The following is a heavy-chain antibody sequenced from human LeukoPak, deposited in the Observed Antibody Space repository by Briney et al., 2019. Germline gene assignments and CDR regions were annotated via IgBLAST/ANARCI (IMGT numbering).Heavy chain of an antibody. CDR2: INPNSGGT. D-gene: IGHD3-9*01. CDR3: ASGPHDTDAFDI. J-gene: IGHJ3*02. V-gene: IGHV1-2*02. Sequence: ASVKVSCKASGYTFTGYYMHWVRQAPGQGLEWMGWINPNSGGTNYAQEFQGRVTMTRDTSISTAYMELSRLRSDDTAVYYCASGPHDTDAFDIWGQGTMVTVSS. CDR1: GYTFTGYY.